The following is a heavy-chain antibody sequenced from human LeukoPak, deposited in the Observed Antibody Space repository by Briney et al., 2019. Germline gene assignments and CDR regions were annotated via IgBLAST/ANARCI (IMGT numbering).Heavy chain of an antibody. Sequence: SVKVSCKASGYTFASYYMHWVRQAPGQGLEWMGGIIPIFGTANYAQKFQGRVTITADESTSTAYMELSSLRSEDTAVYYCARDSSSSAYYYYGMDVWGQGTTVTVSS. CDR2: IIPIFGTA. J-gene: IGHJ6*02. CDR1: GYTFASYY. V-gene: IGHV1-69*13. D-gene: IGHD6-6*01. CDR3: ARDSSSSAYYYYGMDV.